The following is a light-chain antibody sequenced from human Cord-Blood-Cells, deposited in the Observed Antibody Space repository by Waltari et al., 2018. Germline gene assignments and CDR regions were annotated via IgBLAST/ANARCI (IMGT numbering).Light chain of an antibody. J-gene: IGKJ5*01. CDR3: QQYDNLPST. V-gene: IGKV1-33*01. CDR1: QDISNY. CDR2: DAS. Sequence: DIQMTQSPSSLSASVGARVTITCQASQDISNYLNWYQQKPVKAPKLLIYDASNLETGVPSRFSGSGSGTDFTFTISSLQPEDIATYYCQQYDNLPSTFGQGTRLEIK.